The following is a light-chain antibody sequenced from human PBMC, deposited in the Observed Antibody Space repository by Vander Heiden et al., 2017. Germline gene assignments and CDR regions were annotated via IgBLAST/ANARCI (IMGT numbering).Light chain of an antibody. V-gene: IGKV4-1*01. CDR3: QQFYSLPWT. CDR1: QNVLYNSNNKNY. Sequence: DIVMTQSPDSLAVSLGERATINCKSSQNVLYNSNNKNYLAWYQQKPVQPPKLLIYWASTRESGVPDRFSGSGSGTDLTLTISSLQAEDVAVYYCQQFYSLPWTFGQGTKVEI. CDR2: WAS. J-gene: IGKJ1*01.